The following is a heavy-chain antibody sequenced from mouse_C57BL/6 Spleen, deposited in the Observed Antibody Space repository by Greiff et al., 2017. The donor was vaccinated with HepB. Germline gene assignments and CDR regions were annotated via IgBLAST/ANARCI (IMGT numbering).Heavy chain of an antibody. D-gene: IGHD1-1*01. CDR3: ASATTVGLPMDY. Sequence: EVQLVESGGGLVKPGGSLKLSCAASGFTFSDYGMHWVRQAPEKGLEWVAYISSGSSTIYYADTVKGRFTISRDNAKNTLFLQMTSLRSEDTAMYYCASATTVGLPMDYWGQGTSVTVAS. CDR2: ISSGSSTI. V-gene: IGHV5-17*01. CDR1: GFTFSDYG. J-gene: IGHJ4*01.